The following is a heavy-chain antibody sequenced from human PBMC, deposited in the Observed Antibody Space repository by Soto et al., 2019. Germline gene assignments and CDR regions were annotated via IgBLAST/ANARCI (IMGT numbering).Heavy chain of an antibody. CDR1: GFTVSSNY. CDR3: ARQTSGWYYFDY. D-gene: IGHD6-19*01. V-gene: IGHV3-53*01. CDR2: IYSGGST. J-gene: IGHJ4*02. Sequence: GSLRLSCAASGFTVSSNYMSWVRQAPGKGLEWVSVIYSGGSTYYADSVKGRFTISRDNSKNTLYLQMNSLRAEDTAVYYCARQTSGWYYFDYWGQGTLVTVSS.